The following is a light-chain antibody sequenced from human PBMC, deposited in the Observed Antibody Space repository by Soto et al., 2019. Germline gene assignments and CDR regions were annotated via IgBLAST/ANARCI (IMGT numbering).Light chain of an antibody. CDR1: QSVSSN. Sequence: EIVMTQSPDTLSVSTGERATLSCSASQSVSSNLAWYQHKPGQAPRLLIYGASTRATGIPGRFSGSGSGTEFTLTISSLQSEDFAVYYCQQYNNWPRTLGQGTKVEIK. J-gene: IGKJ1*01. V-gene: IGKV3-15*01. CDR3: QQYNNWPRT. CDR2: GAS.